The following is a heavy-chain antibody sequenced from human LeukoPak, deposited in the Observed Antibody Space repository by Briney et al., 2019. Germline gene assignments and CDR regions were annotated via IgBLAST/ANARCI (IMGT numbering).Heavy chain of an antibody. CDR3: ARDLPSSSGIAVAGPFDY. D-gene: IGHD6-19*01. CDR2: IIPILGIA. V-gene: IGHV1-69*04. Sequence: GASVKVSCKASGGTFSSYAISWVRQAPRQGLEWMGRIIPILGIANYAQKFQGRVTITADKSTSTAYMELSSLRSEDTAVYYCARDLPSSSGIAVAGPFDYWGQGTLVTVSS. J-gene: IGHJ4*02. CDR1: GGTFSSYA.